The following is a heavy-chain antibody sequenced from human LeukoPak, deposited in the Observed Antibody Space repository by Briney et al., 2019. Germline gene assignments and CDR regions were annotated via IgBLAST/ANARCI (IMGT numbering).Heavy chain of an antibody. CDR2: IYTSGNT. D-gene: IGHD5-24*01. Sequence: KTSETLSLTCTVSGGSISSYYWSWIRQPAGKGLEWIGRIYTSGNTNYNPSLQSRVTMSVDTSKNQFSVHLNSVTAADTAVYYCARGYGYQNFDYWGQGTLVTVSS. CDR1: GGSISSYY. J-gene: IGHJ4*02. CDR3: ARGYGYQNFDY. V-gene: IGHV4-4*07.